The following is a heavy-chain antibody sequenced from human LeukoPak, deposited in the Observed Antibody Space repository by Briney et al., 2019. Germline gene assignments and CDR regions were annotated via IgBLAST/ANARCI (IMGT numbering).Heavy chain of an antibody. V-gene: IGHV3-7*03. J-gene: IGHJ4*02. D-gene: IGHD1-26*01. CDR3: ARPGGYSGSFGSFEGSCDY. CDR2: VKNDGSEE. CDR1: GFTFSDFW. Sequence: GGSLRLSCAASGFTFSDFWMNWVRQAPGKGLEWVANVKNDGSEEYYVDSVKGRFTISRDNAKNSLYLQMNSLRAEDTALYYCARPGGYSGSFGSFEGSCDYWGQGTLVTVSS.